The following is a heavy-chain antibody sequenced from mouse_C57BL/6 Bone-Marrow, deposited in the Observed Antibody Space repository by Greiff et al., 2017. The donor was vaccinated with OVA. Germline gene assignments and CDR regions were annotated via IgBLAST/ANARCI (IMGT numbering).Heavy chain of an antibody. CDR1: GYTFTSYW. D-gene: IGHD2-12*01. CDR2: IDPNSGGT. Sequence: QVQLQQPGAELVKPGASVKLSCKASGYTFTSYWMHWVKQRPGRGLEWIGRIDPNSGGTKYNEKFKSKATLTVDKPSSPAYMQLNSETSEDCAVDDCARSYVKGFDYWGQGTTLTVSS. J-gene: IGHJ2*01. V-gene: IGHV1-72*01. CDR3: ARSYVKGFDY.